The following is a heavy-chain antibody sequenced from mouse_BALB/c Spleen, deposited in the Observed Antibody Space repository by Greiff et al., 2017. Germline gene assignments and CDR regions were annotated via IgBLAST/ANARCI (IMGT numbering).Heavy chain of an antibody. V-gene: IGHV3-6*02. CDR3: AREDYGNLGPLYAMDY. CDR1: GYSITSGYY. D-gene: IGHD2-1*01. J-gene: IGHJ4*01. CDR2: ISYDGSN. Sequence: EVQLQQSGPGLVKPSQSLSLTCSVTGYSITSGYYWNWIRQFPGNKLEWMGYISYDGSNNYNPSLKNRISITRDTSKNQFFLKLNSVTTEDTATYYCAREDYGNLGPLYAMDYWGQGTSVTVSS.